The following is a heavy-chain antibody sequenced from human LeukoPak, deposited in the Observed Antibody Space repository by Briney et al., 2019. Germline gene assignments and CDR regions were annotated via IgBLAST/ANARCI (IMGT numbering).Heavy chain of an antibody. V-gene: IGHV3-30*03. D-gene: IGHD6-19*01. Sequence: PGRSLRLSCAASGFTFSSYGMHWVRQAPGKGLEWVAVISYDGSNKYYADSVKGRFTISRDNAKNSLYLQMNSLRADDTAVYYCARVGYSSGWRAPDFDYWSQGTLVTVSS. CDR1: GFTFSSYG. CDR2: ISYDGSNK. J-gene: IGHJ4*02. CDR3: ARVGYSSGWRAPDFDY.